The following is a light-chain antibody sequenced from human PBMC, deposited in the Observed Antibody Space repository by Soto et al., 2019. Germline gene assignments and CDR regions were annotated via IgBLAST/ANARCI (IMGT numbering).Light chain of an antibody. CDR2: DTS. CDR1: QSVSRD. J-gene: IGKJ1*01. Sequence: EIATTQSPATLSVSPGERATLSCRVSQSVSRDLAWYQQKPGQAPRLLIYDTSTRATGIPTRFSGSGSGTEFTLTISSLQSEDFAVYYCQQYNNWGTFGQGTKVDIK. CDR3: QQYNNWGT. V-gene: IGKV3-15*01.